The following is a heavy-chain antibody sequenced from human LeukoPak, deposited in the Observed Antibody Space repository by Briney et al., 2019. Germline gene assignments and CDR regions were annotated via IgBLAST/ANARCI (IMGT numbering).Heavy chain of an antibody. Sequence: GGSLRLSCAASGFTFSSYAMSWVRQAPGKGLEWVSAISGSGGSTYYADSVKGRFTISRDNSKNTLYLQMSSLRAEDTAVYYCATHSSVYSSGWYYSWFDPWGQGTLVTVSS. J-gene: IGHJ5*02. CDR1: GFTFSSYA. CDR3: ATHSSVYSSGWYYSWFDP. CDR2: ISGSGGST. V-gene: IGHV3-23*01. D-gene: IGHD6-19*01.